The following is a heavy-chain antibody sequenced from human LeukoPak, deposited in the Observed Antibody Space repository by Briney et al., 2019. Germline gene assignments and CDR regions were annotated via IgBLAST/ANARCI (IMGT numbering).Heavy chain of an antibody. J-gene: IGHJ4*02. V-gene: IGHV3-48*01. CDR1: GFTFSAYS. CDR3: ARDQAYSFDY. Sequence: PGGSVRLSCAASGFTFSAYSMNWVRQAPEKGLEWVSYIGSSSSPIYYADSVKGRFTISRDNAKNSLYLQMDSLRAEDTAVYYCARDQAYSFDYWGQGTLVTVSS. D-gene: IGHD4-11*01. CDR2: IGSSSSPI.